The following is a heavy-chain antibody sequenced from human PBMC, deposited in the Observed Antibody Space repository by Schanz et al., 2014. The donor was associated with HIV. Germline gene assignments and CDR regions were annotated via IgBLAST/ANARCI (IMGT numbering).Heavy chain of an antibody. Sequence: QVRLVESGGGVVRPGRSLRLSCAASGFTFDSYGMHWVRQAPGKGLEWVAVISYDGRNKYYADSVKGRFTISRDNSKNTLYLQVKSLRAEDTAMYYCAKDRNQYDSRYIGKGNYYYYYGMDVWGQGTTVTVSS. CDR2: ISYDGRNK. J-gene: IGHJ6*02. D-gene: IGHD3-22*01. V-gene: IGHV3-30*18. CDR3: AKDRNQYDSRYIGKGNYYYYYGMDV. CDR1: GFTFDSYG.